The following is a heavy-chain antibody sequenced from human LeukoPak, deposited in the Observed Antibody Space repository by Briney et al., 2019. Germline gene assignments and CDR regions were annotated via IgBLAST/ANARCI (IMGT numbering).Heavy chain of an antibody. V-gene: IGHV3-49*03. J-gene: IGHJ4*02. CDR3: TSTASTVTTMGYYFDY. D-gene: IGHD4-17*01. Sequence: GRSLRLSCTASGFTFGDYAMSWFRQAPGKGLEWVGFIRSKAYGGTTEYAASVKGRFTISRDDSKSIAYLQMNSLKTEDTAVYYCTSTASTVTTMGYYFDYWGQGPLVTVSS. CDR1: GFTFGDYA. CDR2: IRSKAYGGTT.